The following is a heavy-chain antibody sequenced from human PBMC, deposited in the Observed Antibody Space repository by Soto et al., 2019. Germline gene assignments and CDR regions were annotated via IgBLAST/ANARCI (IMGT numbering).Heavy chain of an antibody. CDR2: IIPIFGTA. D-gene: IGHD3-9*01. Sequence: SVKVSCKASGGTFSSYAISWVRQAPGQGLEWMGGIIPIFGTANYAQKFQGRVTITADESTSTAYMELSSLRSEDTAVCYCARDRYYDILTGYYPPHSYYYYGMDVWGQGTTVTVSS. J-gene: IGHJ6*02. CDR3: ARDRYYDILTGYYPPHSYYYYGMDV. CDR1: GGTFSSYA. V-gene: IGHV1-69*13.